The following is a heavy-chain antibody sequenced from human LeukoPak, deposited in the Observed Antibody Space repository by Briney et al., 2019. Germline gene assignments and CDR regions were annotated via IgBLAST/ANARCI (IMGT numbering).Heavy chain of an antibody. Sequence: PSETLSLTCTVSGGSISSYYWSWIRQPPGKGLEWIGYIYYSGSTIYNPSLKSRVTISVDTSKNQFSLKLSSVTAADTAVYYCARGRDHSTNYYYYYGMDVWGQGTTVTVSS. CDR1: GGSISSYY. D-gene: IGHD1-14*01. V-gene: IGHV4-59*01. CDR2: IYYSGST. CDR3: ARGRDHSTNYYYYYGMDV. J-gene: IGHJ6*02.